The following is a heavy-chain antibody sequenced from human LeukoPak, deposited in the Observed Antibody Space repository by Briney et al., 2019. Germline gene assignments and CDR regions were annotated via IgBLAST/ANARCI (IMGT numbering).Heavy chain of an antibody. D-gene: IGHD2-2*01. CDR2: IKQDGSEK. Sequence: GGSLRLSCAASGFTFSSYWMSWVRQAPGKGLEWVANIKQDGSEKYYVDSVKGRFTISRDNAKNSLYLQMNSLRAEDTAVYYCARDLGCSSTSCYFAGYYYYMDVWGKGTTVTVSS. V-gene: IGHV3-7*01. CDR3: ARDLGCSSTSCYFAGYYYYMDV. CDR1: GFTFSSYW. J-gene: IGHJ6*03.